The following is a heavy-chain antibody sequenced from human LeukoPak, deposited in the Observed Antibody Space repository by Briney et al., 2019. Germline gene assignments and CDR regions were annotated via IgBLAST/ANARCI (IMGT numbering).Heavy chain of an antibody. Sequence: PSETLSLTCVVSGYSISSGYYWGWIRHPPGKGLEWIGSIYHRGSTYYNPSLKSRVTISVDTSKNQLSLKLSSVTAADTAVYYCARLGFTWFGELWGQGTLVTVSS. CDR1: GYSISSGYY. CDR2: IYHRGST. J-gene: IGHJ4*02. V-gene: IGHV4-38-2*01. CDR3: ARLGFTWFGEL. D-gene: IGHD3-10*01.